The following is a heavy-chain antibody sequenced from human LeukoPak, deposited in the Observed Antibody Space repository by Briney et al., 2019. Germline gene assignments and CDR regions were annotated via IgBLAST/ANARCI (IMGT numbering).Heavy chain of an antibody. Sequence: PGGSLRLSCAASGFTLTGYAMCWVRQAPGKGLEWVSAISGSGDTTYYADSVKGRFTISRDTSKNTLYLQMNSLRAEDTAIYFCAKERRGGSPNNWFDPWGQGTLVTVSS. CDR1: GFTLTGYA. J-gene: IGHJ5*02. CDR2: ISGSGDTT. CDR3: AKERRGGSPNNWFDP. V-gene: IGHV3-23*01. D-gene: IGHD2-15*01.